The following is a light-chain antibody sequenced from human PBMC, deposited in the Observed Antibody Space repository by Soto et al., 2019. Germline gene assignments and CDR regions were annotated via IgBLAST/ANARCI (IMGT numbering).Light chain of an antibody. CDR1: QDINKN. V-gene: IGKV1-33*01. CDR2: DAS. J-gene: IGKJ5*01. CDR3: QQYEGLPLT. Sequence: DIQMTQSPSSLSASVGDRVTITCQASQDINKNLIWYQQKPGKAPKLLIYDASDLETGVPSRFSGSGSGTGFTFTISSLQPEDFATYYCQQYEGLPLTFGRGTRLEI.